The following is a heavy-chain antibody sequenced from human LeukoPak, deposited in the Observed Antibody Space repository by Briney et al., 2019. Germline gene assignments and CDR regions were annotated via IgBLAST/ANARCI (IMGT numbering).Heavy chain of an antibody. CDR2: ISSSGSTI. D-gene: IGHD6-19*01. CDR3: ARVGDGSGWSSDYYGIDV. Sequence: GGSLRLSCAASGFTFSSYEMNWVRQAPGKGLEWVSYISSSGSTIYYADSVKGRFTISRDNAKNSLYLQMNSLRAEDTAVYYCARVGDGSGWSSDYYGIDVWGKGTTVTVSS. J-gene: IGHJ6*04. CDR1: GFTFSSYE. V-gene: IGHV3-48*03.